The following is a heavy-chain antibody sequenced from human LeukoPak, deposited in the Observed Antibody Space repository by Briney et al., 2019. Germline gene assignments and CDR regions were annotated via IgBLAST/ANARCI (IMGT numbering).Heavy chain of an antibody. CDR1: GGSISSYY. J-gene: IGHJ6*02. Sequence: SETLSLTCTVSGGSISSYYWSWIRQPPGKGLEWIGYIYYSGSTNYNPSLKSRVTISVDTSKNQFSLKLSSVTAADTAVYYCARDSPMTTVIIYYYYGMDVWGQGTTVTVSS. CDR2: IYYSGST. D-gene: IGHD4-17*01. V-gene: IGHV4-59*12. CDR3: ARDSPMTTVIIYYYYGMDV.